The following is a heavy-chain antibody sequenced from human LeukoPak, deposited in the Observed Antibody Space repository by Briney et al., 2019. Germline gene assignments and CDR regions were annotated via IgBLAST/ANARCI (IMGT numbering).Heavy chain of an antibody. CDR1: GYTFTGHY. Sequence: ASVKVSCKASGYTFTGHYMHWVRQAPGQGLEWMGWINPNSGGTNYAQKFQGRVTMTRDTSISTAYMELSSLRSDDTAVYYCARGGYSGYAPSDYWGQGALVTVSS. CDR3: ARGGYSGYAPSDY. J-gene: IGHJ4*02. CDR2: INPNSGGT. D-gene: IGHD5-12*01. V-gene: IGHV1-2*02.